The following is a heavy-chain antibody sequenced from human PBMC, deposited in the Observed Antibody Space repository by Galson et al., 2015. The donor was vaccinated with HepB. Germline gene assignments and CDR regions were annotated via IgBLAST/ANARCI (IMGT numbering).Heavy chain of an antibody. J-gene: IGHJ6*02. V-gene: IGHV4-59*08. CDR2: IYYRGST. CDR3: ARAMVRGVTAHYYGMDV. D-gene: IGHD3-10*01. CDR1: GGSLSRYY. Sequence: ETVSLTCTVSGGSLSRYYWSWLRQPPGQGREWIGYIYYRGSTNYSPSRKSRVTISVDTSKNQFSLKLSSVTAADPAVYYCARAMVRGVTAHYYGMDVWGQGTTVTVSS.